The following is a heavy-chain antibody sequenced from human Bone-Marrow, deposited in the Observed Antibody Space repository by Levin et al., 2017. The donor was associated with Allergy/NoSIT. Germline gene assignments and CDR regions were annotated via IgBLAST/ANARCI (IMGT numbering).Heavy chain of an antibody. CDR1: GFTLTNFG. V-gene: IGHV3-30*03. J-gene: IGHJ4*02. CDR2: MSYDGYTT. Sequence: PGGSLRLSCAASGFTLTNFGMHWVRQAPGKGLEWVAVMSYDGYTTMYGDSVKGRSTISRDISKNALYLEVNNVRHDDTAMYYCVRSPGGSGVLPPFDQWGQGTLVTVSS. D-gene: IGHD3-10*01. CDR3: VRSPGGSGVLPPFDQ.